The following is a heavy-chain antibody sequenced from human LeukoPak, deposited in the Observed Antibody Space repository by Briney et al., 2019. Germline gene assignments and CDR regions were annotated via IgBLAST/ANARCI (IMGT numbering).Heavy chain of an antibody. Sequence: PGGSLRLSCAASGFTFSDYYMSWIRQAPRKGLEWVSYISSSGSTIYYANSVKGRFTISRDNAKNSLYLQINSLRAEDTAVYYCARESLLYYWTNYYFDYWGQGTLVTVSS. J-gene: IGHJ4*02. CDR1: GFTFSDYY. CDR3: ARESLLYYWTNYYFDY. V-gene: IGHV3-11*04. CDR2: ISSSGSTI. D-gene: IGHD3-22*01.